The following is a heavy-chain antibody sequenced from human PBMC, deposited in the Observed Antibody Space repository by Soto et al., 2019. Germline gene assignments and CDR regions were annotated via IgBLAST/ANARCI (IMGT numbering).Heavy chain of an antibody. CDR1: GYTFTSYD. CDR3: AGRAETNGWNGFGADKYYFDF. CDR2: MNPNTGNS. J-gene: IGHJ4*02. V-gene: IGHV1-8*01. Sequence: ASVKVSCKASGYTFTSYDIYWVRQATGQGLEWMGWMNPNTGNSGYAQKFQGRVTMTSDTSISTAHMELSSLRSEDTAVYYCAGRAETNGWNGFGADKYYFDFWGQGTLVTVSS. D-gene: IGHD1-1*01.